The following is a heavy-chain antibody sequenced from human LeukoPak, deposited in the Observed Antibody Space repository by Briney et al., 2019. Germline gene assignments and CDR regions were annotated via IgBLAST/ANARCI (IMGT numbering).Heavy chain of an antibody. CDR3: ARHGGISIFGVAQPGGAFDI. CDR2: IIPIFGTA. D-gene: IGHD3-3*01. J-gene: IGHJ3*02. Sequence: SVKVSCKASGGTFSSYAISWVRQAPGQGLEWMGGIIPIFGTANYAQKFQGRVTITTDESTSTAYMELSSLRSEDTAMYYCARHGGISIFGVAQPGGAFDIWGQGTMVTVSS. V-gene: IGHV1-69*05. CDR1: GGTFSSYA.